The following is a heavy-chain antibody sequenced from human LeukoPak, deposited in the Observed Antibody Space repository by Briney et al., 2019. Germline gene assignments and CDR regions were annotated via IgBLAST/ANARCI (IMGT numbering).Heavy chain of an antibody. V-gene: IGHV4-39*01. D-gene: IGHD1-26*01. J-gene: IGHJ4*02. CDR1: VGSISSSSYY. CDR3: ARQFGGSSFIDY. CDR2: IYYSGSA. Sequence: SETLSLTCTVSVGSISSSSYYWAWIRQPPGKGLEWIGNIYYSGSAYYNPSLKSRVTISVDTSKNQFSPNLSSVTAADTAVYYCARQFGGSSFIDYWGQGPLVTVTS.